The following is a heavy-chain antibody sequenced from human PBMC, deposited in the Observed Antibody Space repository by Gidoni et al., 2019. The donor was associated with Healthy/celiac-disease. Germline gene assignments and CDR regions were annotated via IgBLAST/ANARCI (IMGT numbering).Heavy chain of an antibody. CDR1: GFTFSTAW. D-gene: IGHD5-18*01. CDR2: IKSKTDGGTT. Sequence: EVQLVESGGGLVKPGGSLRLSCAASGFTFSTAWMSWVRQAPGKGLEWVGRIKSKTDGGTTDYAAPVKGRFTISRDDSKNTLYLQMNSLKTEDTAVYYCTTVRGYSYGLDYWGQGTLVTVSS. CDR3: TTVRGYSYGLDY. V-gene: IGHV3-15*01. J-gene: IGHJ4*02.